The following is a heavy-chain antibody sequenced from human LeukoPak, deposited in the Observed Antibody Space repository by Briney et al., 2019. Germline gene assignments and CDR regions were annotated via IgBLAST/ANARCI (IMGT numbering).Heavy chain of an antibody. D-gene: IGHD2-15*01. CDR2: ISGSGGRT. Sequence: GGSLRLSCAASGFIFSSYAMSWVRLAPGKGLEWISVISGSGGRTDYADSVKGRFTISRDNSKNTLYLQMSSQRAEDTAVYFCVRGYSFGPYGMDVWGQGTTVTVSS. J-gene: IGHJ6*02. CDR1: GFIFSSYA. V-gene: IGHV3-23*01. CDR3: VRGYSFGPYGMDV.